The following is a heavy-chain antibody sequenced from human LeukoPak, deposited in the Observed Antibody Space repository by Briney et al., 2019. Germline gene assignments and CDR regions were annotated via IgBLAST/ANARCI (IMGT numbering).Heavy chain of an antibody. CDR3: ARGQYSPDY. CDR2: IWYDGSNK. V-gene: IGHV3-33*01. CDR1: GFTFSGYG. J-gene: IGHJ4*02. D-gene: IGHD2-15*01. Sequence: GGSLRLSCAASGFTFSGYGMHWVRQAPGKGLEWVAVIWYDGSNKYYTDSVKGRFTVSRDNSKNTLYLQMNSLRAEDTAVYYCARGQYSPDYWGQGTLVTVSS.